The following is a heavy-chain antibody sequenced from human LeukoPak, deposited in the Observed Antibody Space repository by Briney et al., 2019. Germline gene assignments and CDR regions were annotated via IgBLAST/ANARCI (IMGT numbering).Heavy chain of an antibody. Sequence: GGSLRLSCAASGFTFSSYAMHWVRQAPGKGLEWVAVISYDGSIKYYADSVKGRFTTSGDNSKNMLYLQMNSLSAEDTAVYYCARGPGYSSGWYVLSVDYWGQGTLVTVSS. CDR3: ARGPGYSSGWYVLSVDY. V-gene: IGHV3-30-3*01. CDR1: GFTFSSYA. D-gene: IGHD6-19*01. J-gene: IGHJ4*02. CDR2: ISYDGSIK.